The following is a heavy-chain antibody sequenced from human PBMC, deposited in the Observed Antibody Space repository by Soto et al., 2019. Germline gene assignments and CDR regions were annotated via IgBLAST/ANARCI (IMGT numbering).Heavy chain of an antibody. CDR2: VYSSGTT. J-gene: IGHJ4*02. CDR3: ARDIASYAYGEGY. V-gene: IGHV4-4*07. CDR1: GGSINSYW. Sequence: LSLTCTVSGGSINSYWWSWIRQPAGKGLEWIGRVYSSGTTDYNPSLNSRATMSVETSKNQFSLKLSPVTAADTAVYYCARDIASYAYGEGYWGQGIQVTV. D-gene: IGHD2-21*01.